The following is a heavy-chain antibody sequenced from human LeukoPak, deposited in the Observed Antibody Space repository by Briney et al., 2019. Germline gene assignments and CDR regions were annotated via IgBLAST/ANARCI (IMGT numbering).Heavy chain of an antibody. D-gene: IGHD6-19*01. CDR2: IYASGTT. Sequence: SETLSLTCTASGGSISGNYWSWIRQPAGKGLEWIGRIYASGTTNYNPSLKSRVTMSVDTSKNQFSLKLSSVTAADTAVYYCARVASDSIGWYHFDYWGQGTLITVSS. J-gene: IGHJ4*02. CDR1: GGSISGNY. CDR3: ARVASDSIGWYHFDY. V-gene: IGHV4-4*07.